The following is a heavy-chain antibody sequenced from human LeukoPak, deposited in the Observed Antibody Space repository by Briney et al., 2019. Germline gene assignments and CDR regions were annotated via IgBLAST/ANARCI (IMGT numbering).Heavy chain of an antibody. V-gene: IGHV4-59*01. D-gene: IGHD6-13*01. J-gene: IGHJ4*02. CDR1: GGSFSSYY. CDR2: IYYSGGT. CDR3: AGYSSSWPFDY. Sequence: ASETLSLTCTVSGGSFSSYYWSWIRQPPGKGLEWVGYIYYSGGTNYNPSLKRRVTISVDTSKNQSSLKLSSVTAADTAVYYCAGYSSSWPFDYWGQGTLVTVSS.